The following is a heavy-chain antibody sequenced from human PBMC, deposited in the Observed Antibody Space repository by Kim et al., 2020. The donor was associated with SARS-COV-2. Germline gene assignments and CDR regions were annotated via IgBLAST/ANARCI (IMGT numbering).Heavy chain of an antibody. CDR3: AQEKVEQWYFDV. J-gene: IGHJ2*01. CDR1: GFTFGTYA. D-gene: IGHD6-13*01. CDR2: ISGSGGST. V-gene: IGHV3-23*01. Sequence: GGSLRLSCAASGFTFGTYAMSWVRQAPGKGLEWVSAISGSGGSTYYADSVKGRFTISRDNSRNTLYLQMNSLRAEDTAGHYCAQEKVEQWYFDVWGRGTL.